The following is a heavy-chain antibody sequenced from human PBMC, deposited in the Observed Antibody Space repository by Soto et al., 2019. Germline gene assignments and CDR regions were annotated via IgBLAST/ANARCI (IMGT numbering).Heavy chain of an antibody. V-gene: IGHV1-3*05. CDR2: INAGNGNT. CDR3: ARCIMMPTPLDY. CDR1: GYTFTSYA. Sequence: QVQLVQSGAEEKKPGASVKVSCKASGYTFTSYAMHWVRQAPGQRLEWMGWINAGNGNTIYSQKFQGRVTITRNTSASTAAIEVPSLRFDDTAVYYCARCIMMPTPLDYWGKGTLVTVSS. J-gene: IGHJ4*02. D-gene: IGHD3-16*01.